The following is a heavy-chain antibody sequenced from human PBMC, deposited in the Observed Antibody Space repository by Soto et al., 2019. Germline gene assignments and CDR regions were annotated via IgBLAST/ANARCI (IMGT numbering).Heavy chain of an antibody. J-gene: IGHJ5*02. CDR3: ARDRRLITMVRGVSLWFGP. Sequence: SDTLSLTCAVYGGSFSGYYCSWIRQPPGKGLEWIGEINHSGSTNYNPSLKSRVTISVDTSKNQFSLKLSSVTAADTAVYYCARDRRLITMVRGVSLWFGPWGQGTLVTVSS. D-gene: IGHD3-10*01. CDR2: INHSGST. CDR1: GGSFSGYY. V-gene: IGHV4-34*01.